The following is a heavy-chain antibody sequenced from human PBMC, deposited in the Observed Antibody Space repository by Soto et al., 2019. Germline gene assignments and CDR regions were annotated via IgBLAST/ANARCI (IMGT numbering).Heavy chain of an antibody. D-gene: IGHD3-22*01. Sequence: PSETLSLTCTVSGGSISSGGYYWSWIRQHPGKGLEWIGYIYYSGSTYYNPSLKSRVTISVDTSKNQFSLKLSSVTAADTAVYYCARETIYYDSSSTPTYYFDYWGQGTLVTVSS. V-gene: IGHV4-31*03. J-gene: IGHJ4*02. CDR1: GGSISSGGYY. CDR3: ARETIYYDSSSTPTYYFDY. CDR2: IYYSGST.